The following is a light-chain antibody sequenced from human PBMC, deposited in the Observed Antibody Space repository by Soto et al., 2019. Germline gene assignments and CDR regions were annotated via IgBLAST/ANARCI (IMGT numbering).Light chain of an antibody. CDR2: DVS. Sequence: QSALTQPRSVSGSPGQSVTMSCTGTGSDIGGYNWVSWYQHHPGKAPKLMIYDVSSRPSGVPDRFSGSKSGNTASLTISGLQAEDEXDYYCAAWDDSLNGRVFGTGTKLTVL. V-gene: IGLV2-11*01. CDR3: AAWDDSLNGRV. J-gene: IGLJ1*01. CDR1: GSDIGGYNW.